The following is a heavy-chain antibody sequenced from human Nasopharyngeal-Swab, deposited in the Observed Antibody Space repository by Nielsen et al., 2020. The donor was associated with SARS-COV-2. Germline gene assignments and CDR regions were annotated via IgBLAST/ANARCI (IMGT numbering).Heavy chain of an antibody. V-gene: IGHV4-39*02. CDR3: ARGKQSGDYAFDY. J-gene: IGHJ4*02. CDR2: LHYTGTI. Sequence: RQAPGKGLEWIGSLHYTGTICYNPSLKSRVTISVDTSKTHFSLKLSSVTAADTAVYYCARGKQSGDYAFDYWGQGTLVTVSS. D-gene: IGHD4-17*01.